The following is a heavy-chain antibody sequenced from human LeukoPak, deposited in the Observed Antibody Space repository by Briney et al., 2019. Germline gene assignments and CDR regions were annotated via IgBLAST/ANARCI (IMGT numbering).Heavy chain of an antibody. CDR3: ARGWLLWSYAFDI. J-gene: IGHJ3*02. CDR1: GFTVSSNY. CDR2: IYSGGST. V-gene: IGHV3-66*01. Sequence: GGSLRLSCAASGFTVSSNYVSWVRQAPGKGLEWVSVIYSGGSTYYADSVKGRLTISRDNSKNTLYLQMNRLRVEDTAVYFCARGWLLWSYAFDIWGQGTMVTVSS. D-gene: IGHD3-10*01.